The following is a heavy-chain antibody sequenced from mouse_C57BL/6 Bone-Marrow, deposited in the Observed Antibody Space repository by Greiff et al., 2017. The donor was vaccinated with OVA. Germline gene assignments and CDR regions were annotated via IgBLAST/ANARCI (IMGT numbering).Heavy chain of an antibody. J-gene: IGHJ2*01. Sequence: VKLQESGAELARPGASVKLSCKASGYTFTSYGISWVKQRTGQGLEWIGEIYPRSGNTYYNEKFKGKATLTADKSSSTAYMELRSLTSEDSAVYFCARGYYGTFDYWGQGTTLTVSS. D-gene: IGHD1-1*01. CDR3: ARGYYGTFDY. CDR2: IYPRSGNT. CDR1: GYTFTSYG. V-gene: IGHV1-81*01.